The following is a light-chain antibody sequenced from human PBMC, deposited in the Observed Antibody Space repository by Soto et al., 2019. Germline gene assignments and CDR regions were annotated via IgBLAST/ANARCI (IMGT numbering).Light chain of an antibody. CDR2: VAS. Sequence: DIQMSQSPSTLSGSVGDSVTITCRASQTISSWLAWYQRKKGKAPKXLIYVASSLQGGVPSRFSVIASGTDLTITLGSPQPDDGETDDCQQRYSTSITFGQGTRLEIK. J-gene: IGKJ5*01. V-gene: IGKV1-39*01. CDR3: QQRYSTSIT. CDR1: QTISSW.